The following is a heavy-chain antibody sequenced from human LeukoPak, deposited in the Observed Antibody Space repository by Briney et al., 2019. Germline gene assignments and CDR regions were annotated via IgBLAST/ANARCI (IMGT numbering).Heavy chain of an antibody. V-gene: IGHV3-30-3*01. J-gene: IGHJ6*02. Sequence: PGRSLRLSCAASGFTFSSYAMHWVRQAPGKGLESVAVISYDGSNKYYADSVKGRFTISRDNSKNTLYLQMNSLRAEDTAVYYCARDPEWAAAGTGYYYYGMDVWGQGTTVTVSS. CDR3: ARDPEWAAAGTGYYYYGMDV. CDR1: GFTFSSYA. CDR2: ISYDGSNK. D-gene: IGHD6-13*01.